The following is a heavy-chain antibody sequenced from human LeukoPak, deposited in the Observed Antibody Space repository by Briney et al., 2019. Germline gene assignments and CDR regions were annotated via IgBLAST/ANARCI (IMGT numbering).Heavy chain of an antibody. CDR3: ARDLAGPPQEAFDI. J-gene: IGHJ3*02. CDR1: GFTFSSYA. V-gene: IGHV3-23*01. Sequence: GGSLRLSCAASGFTFSSYAMTWVRQAPGKGLEWVSSINDSGGSTYYADSVKGRFTISRDNSKNSLYLQMNSLRPEDTAVYHCARDLAGPPQEAFDIWGQGTMVTVSS. CDR2: INDSGGST.